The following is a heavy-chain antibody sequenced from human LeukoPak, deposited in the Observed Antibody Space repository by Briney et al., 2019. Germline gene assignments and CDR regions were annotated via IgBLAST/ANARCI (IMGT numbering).Heavy chain of an antibody. CDR1: GGSISSYY. V-gene: IGHV4-59*01. D-gene: IGHD3-3*01. J-gene: IGHJ6*03. CDR2: IYYSGST. CDR3: AGGVVGYYYYHYMDV. Sequence: KPSETLSLTCTVSGGSISSYYWSWIWQPPGKGLEWIGYIYYSGSTNYNPSLKSRVTISVDTSKNQFSLKLSSVTAADTAVYYCAGGVVGYYYYHYMDVWGKGTTVTVSS.